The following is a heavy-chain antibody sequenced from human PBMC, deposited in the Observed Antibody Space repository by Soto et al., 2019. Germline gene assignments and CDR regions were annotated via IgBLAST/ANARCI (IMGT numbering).Heavy chain of an antibody. CDR1: GFTFSSYW. J-gene: IGHJ2*01. CDR2: IRQDGSEK. CDR3: ASAPHEL. Sequence: GGSLRLSCAVSGFTFSSYWMSWVRQAPGKGLEWVANIRQDGSEKYYVDSVKGRFTISRDNAKNSLYLQMNSLRAEDTAVYYCASAPHELFGRGTLVTVSS. V-gene: IGHV3-7*03.